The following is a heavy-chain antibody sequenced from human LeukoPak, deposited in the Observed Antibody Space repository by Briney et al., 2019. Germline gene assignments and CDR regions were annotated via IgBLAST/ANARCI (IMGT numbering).Heavy chain of an antibody. CDR3: ATSRSFDY. V-gene: IGHV3-7*03. CDR1: GFTFNNAW. J-gene: IGHJ4*02. Sequence: GGSLRLSCAASGFTFNNAWMNWVRQAPGKGLEWVANIKQDGSEKYYMDSVKGRLTVSRDNAKNSVYLQMNSLRAEDTAVYYCATSRSFDYWGQGTLVTVSS. CDR2: IKQDGSEK.